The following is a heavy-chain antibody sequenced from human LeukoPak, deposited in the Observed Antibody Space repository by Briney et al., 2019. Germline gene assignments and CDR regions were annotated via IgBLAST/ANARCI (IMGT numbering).Heavy chain of an antibody. CDR2: VYYSGNT. Sequence: SETLSLTCTVSGGSISSSRYYWGWIRQPPGKGLEWLGSVYYSGNTYYNPSLKSRVTISVDTSKNQFSLNLSSVTAADTAVYYCASMMYYDGSGSYYNPTYYSDYWGQGTLVTVSS. CDR1: GGSISSSRYY. D-gene: IGHD3-10*01. CDR3: ASMMYYDGSGSYYNPTYYSDY. V-gene: IGHV4-39*01. J-gene: IGHJ4*02.